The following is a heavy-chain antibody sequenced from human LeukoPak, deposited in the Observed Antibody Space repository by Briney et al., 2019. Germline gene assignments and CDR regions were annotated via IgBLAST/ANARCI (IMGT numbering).Heavy chain of an antibody. D-gene: IGHD4-23*01. J-gene: IGHJ3*02. V-gene: IGHV4-59*01. CDR2: IYYSGRT. CDR1: GGSISNYY. Sequence: SETLSLTCTVSGGSISNYYWSCIRQPPGKGLEWIGYIYYSGRTNFNPSLKSRVTISVDTSKNQFSLKLSSVTAADTAVYYCARNYGGNSQAAFDIWGQGTMVTVSS. CDR3: ARNYGGNSQAAFDI.